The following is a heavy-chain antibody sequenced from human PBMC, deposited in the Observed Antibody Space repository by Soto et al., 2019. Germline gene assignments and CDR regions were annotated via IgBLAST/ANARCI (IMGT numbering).Heavy chain of an antibody. D-gene: IGHD2-21*02. CDR1: GFTFSSFA. CDR2: ISYDGTTK. J-gene: IGHJ2*01. V-gene: IGHV3-30*04. Sequence: QVQLVESGGGVVQPGRSLRLSCEVSGFTFSSFAVHWVRQAPGKGLEWVALISYDGTTKYYADSVKGRFTISRDNSMDTLYLQLNSLRTEGTALYYWVRKPCGDCFDSDSDLWGQGTLVSVSA. CDR3: VRKPCGDCFDSDSDL.